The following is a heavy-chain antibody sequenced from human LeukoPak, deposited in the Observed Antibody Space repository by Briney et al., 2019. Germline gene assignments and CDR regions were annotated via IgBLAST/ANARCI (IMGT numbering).Heavy chain of an antibody. CDR3: ASSLRMDY. V-gene: IGHV3-48*02. J-gene: IGHJ4*02. Sequence: PGGSLRLSCAASGFTFSSYAMSWVRQAPGKGLEWLSYISSTSSTIYYADSVKGRFTISRDNAKNSLYLQMNSLRDEDTAVYYCASSLRMDYWGQGTLVTVSS. CDR1: GFTFSSYA. CDR2: ISSTSSTI. D-gene: IGHD3-10*01.